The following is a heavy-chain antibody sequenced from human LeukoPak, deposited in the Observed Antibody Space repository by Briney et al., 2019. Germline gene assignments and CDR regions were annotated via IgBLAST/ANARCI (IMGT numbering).Heavy chain of an antibody. CDR3: ARGVGSSSSNWFDP. J-gene: IGHJ5*02. CDR1: GDSISSQY. V-gene: IGHV4-4*07. Sequence: SETLSLTCTVSGDSISSQYWSWIRQSPGKGLEWIGRIDSSGKTNYNPSLKSRVTISIDRSKGQFSLKVNSVTAADTAVYYCARGVGSSSSNWFDPWGQGALVTVSS. D-gene: IGHD6-13*01. CDR2: IDSSGKT.